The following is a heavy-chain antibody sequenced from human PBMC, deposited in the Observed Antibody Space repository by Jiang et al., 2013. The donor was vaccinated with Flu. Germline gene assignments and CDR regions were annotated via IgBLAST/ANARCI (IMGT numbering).Heavy chain of an antibody. Sequence: EVKKPGASVKVSCKASGYSFTSFNVNWVRQATGQGLEWMGWINPNSGKTVYAARFQGRVTMTRDTSAETAYMEVSSLRSEDTAVYYCARDNGAYARWVAHWGQGTLVTVSS. CDR1: GYSFTSFN. CDR3: ARDNGAYARWVAH. D-gene: IGHD4-17*01. J-gene: IGHJ4*02. CDR2: INPNSGKT. V-gene: IGHV1-8*01.